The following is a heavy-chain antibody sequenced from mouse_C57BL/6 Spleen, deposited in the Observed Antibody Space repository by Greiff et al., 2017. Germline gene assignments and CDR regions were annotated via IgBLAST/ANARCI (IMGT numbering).Heavy chain of an antibody. CDR1: GFTFSDYG. J-gene: IGHJ2*01. V-gene: IGHV5-17*01. Sequence: EVKVEESGGGLVTPGGSLTLSCAASGFTFSDYGMHWVRQAPEKGLEWVAYISSGSSTIYYADTVKGRFTISRDNAKNTLFLQMTSLRSEDTAMYYGARDTTVVAPYYFDYWGQGTTLTVSS. D-gene: IGHD1-1*01. CDR3: ARDTTVVAPYYFDY. CDR2: ISSGSSTI.